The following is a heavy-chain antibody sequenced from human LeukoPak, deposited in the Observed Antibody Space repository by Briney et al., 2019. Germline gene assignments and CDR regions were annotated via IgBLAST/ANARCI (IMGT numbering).Heavy chain of an antibody. Sequence: SVKVSCKASGFTFTSSTIQWVRQARGQRLEWIGWIVVGSGNTNYAQKFQERVIITRDMSTTTVYMELSSLRSEDMAVYYCAGTPWFGELTLDYWGQGTLVTVSS. V-gene: IGHV1-58*02. CDR2: IVVGSGNT. CDR3: AGTPWFGELTLDY. J-gene: IGHJ4*02. D-gene: IGHD3-10*01. CDR1: GFTFTSST.